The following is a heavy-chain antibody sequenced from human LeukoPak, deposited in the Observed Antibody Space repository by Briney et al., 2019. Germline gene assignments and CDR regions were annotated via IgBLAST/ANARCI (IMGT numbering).Heavy chain of an antibody. V-gene: IGHV3-21*01. J-gene: IGHJ6*03. Sequence: PGGSLRLSCADSGFTFSSYSMNWVRQAPGKGLEWVSSISSSSSYIYYADSVKGRFTISRDNAKNSLYLQMNSLRAEDTAVYYCARDRWDIVVVVRHYIDVWGKGTTVTVSS. CDR1: GFTFSSYS. CDR2: ISSSSSYI. D-gene: IGHD2-15*01. CDR3: ARDRWDIVVVVRHYIDV.